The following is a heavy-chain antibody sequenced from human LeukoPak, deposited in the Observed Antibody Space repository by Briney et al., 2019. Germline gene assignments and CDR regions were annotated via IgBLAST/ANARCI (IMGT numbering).Heavy chain of an antibody. J-gene: IGHJ4*02. Sequence: PGGSLRLSCAASGFTFSSYAMSWVRQAPGKGLEWVSAISGRGGSTYYADSVKGRFTISRDNSKNTLYLQMNSLRAEGTAVYYCARGSIWLQLRRYFDYWGQGTLVTVSS. CDR1: GFTFSSYA. D-gene: IGHD5-24*01. CDR3: ARGSIWLQLRRYFDY. V-gene: IGHV3-23*01. CDR2: ISGRGGST.